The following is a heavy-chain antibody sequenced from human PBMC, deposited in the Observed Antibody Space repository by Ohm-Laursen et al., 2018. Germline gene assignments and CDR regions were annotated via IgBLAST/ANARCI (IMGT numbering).Heavy chain of an antibody. V-gene: IGHV1-8*01. CDR1: GYTFTSYD. CDR2: MNPNSGNT. J-gene: IGHJ4*02. D-gene: IGHD2-15*01. Sequence: GASVKVSCKASGYTFTSYDITWMRQATGQGLEWMGWMNPNSGNTGYAQKFQGRVTMTRNTSISTAYMELSSLRSEDTAVYYCARGRSKRCSGGSCYGETDYWGQGTLVTVSS. CDR3: ARGRSKRCSGGSCYGETDY.